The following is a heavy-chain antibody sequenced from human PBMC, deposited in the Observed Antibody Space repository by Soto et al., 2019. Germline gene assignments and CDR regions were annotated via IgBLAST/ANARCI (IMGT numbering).Heavy chain of an antibody. D-gene: IGHD6-13*01. CDR1: GYTFTSYD. V-gene: IGHV1-8*01. CDR2: MNPNSGNT. Sequence: ASVKVSCKASGYTFTSYDTNWVRQATGQGLEWMGWMNPNSGNTGYAQKFQGRVTMTRNTSISTAYMELSSLRSEDTAVYYCARESPISSSWYGTYYYYGMDVWGQGTTVTVSS. J-gene: IGHJ6*02. CDR3: ARESPISSSWYGTYYYYGMDV.